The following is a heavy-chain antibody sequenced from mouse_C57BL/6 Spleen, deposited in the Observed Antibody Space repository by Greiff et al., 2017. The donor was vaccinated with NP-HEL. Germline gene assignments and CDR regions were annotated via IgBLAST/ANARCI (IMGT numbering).Heavy chain of an antibody. Sequence: EVKLQESGAELVRPGASVKLSCTASGFNIKDDYMHWVKQRPEQGLEWIGWIDPENGDTEYASKFQGKATITADTSSNTAYLQLSSLTSEDTAVYYCTTDYGSSPFAYWGQGTLVTVSA. CDR3: TTDYGSSPFAY. CDR2: IDPENGDT. J-gene: IGHJ3*01. CDR1: GFNIKDDY. V-gene: IGHV14-4*01. D-gene: IGHD1-1*01.